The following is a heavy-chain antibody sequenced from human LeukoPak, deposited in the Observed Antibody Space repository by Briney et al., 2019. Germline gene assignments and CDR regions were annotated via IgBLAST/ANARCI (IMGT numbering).Heavy chain of an antibody. CDR1: GFTFSSNG. Sequence: GGSLRLSCAASGFTFSSNGMHWVRQAPGKGLEWVAVIWYDGSNKYYADSLKGRFTISRDNSKNTLYLQMNSLRAEDTAVYYCARDALYGDYVNAFDIWGQGTMVTVSS. CDR2: IWYDGSNK. J-gene: IGHJ3*02. D-gene: IGHD4-17*01. V-gene: IGHV3-33*01. CDR3: ARDALYGDYVNAFDI.